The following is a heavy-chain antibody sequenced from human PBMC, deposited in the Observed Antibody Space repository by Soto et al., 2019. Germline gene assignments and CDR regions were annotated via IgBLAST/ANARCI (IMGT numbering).Heavy chain of an antibody. V-gene: IGHV4-59*08. J-gene: IGHJ4*02. CDR2: SYYSGST. D-gene: IGHD3-3*01. CDR1: GGSIGSYY. CDR3: ASGCWSQIDY. Sequence: QVQLQESGPGLVKPSETLSLTCSVSGGSIGSYYWWWVRQPPGTGLEWIGNSYYSGSTNNNPSLKNRATISVDRSKTQFTLKQSSVDAENTAVYYCASGCWSQIDYWTQGSLVTASS.